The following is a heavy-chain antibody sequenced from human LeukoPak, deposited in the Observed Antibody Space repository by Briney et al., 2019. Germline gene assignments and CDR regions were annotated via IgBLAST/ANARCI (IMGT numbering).Heavy chain of an antibody. CDR1: GDPITSYY. J-gene: IGHJ4*02. CDR3: ARRHDYDGHFDY. Sequence: SETLSLTCTVSGDPITSYYWSWIRQSPGKGLEWIGYIYTNGRTNYNPSLKSRVTMSVDTSKNQLSLKLNSGTAADTAIYYCARRHDYDGHFDYWGQGALVTVSS. D-gene: IGHD4-23*01. V-gene: IGHV4-4*09. CDR2: IYTNGRT.